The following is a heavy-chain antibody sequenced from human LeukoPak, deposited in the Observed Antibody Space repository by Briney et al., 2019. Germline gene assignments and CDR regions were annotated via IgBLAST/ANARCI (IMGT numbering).Heavy chain of an antibody. V-gene: IGHV1-69*05. CDR1: GGTFSSYA. D-gene: IGHD6-13*01. CDR3: ARDLESSSWSFDY. Sequence: ASVKVSCKASGGTFSSYAISWVRQAPGQGLEWMGGIIPIFGTANYAQKFQGRVTMTRDMSTSTVYMELSSLRSEDTAVYYCARDLESSSWSFDYWGQGTLVTVSS. J-gene: IGHJ4*02. CDR2: IIPIFGTA.